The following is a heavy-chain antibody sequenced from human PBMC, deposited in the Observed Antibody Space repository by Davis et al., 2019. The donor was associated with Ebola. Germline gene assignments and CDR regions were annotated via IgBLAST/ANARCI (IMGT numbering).Heavy chain of an antibody. V-gene: IGHV1-8*01. D-gene: IGHD2-21*02. CDR2: MSPNTGNT. J-gene: IGHJ3*02. CDR1: GYSFISHD. Sequence: ASVKVSCKASGYSFISHDINWVRKASGQRHEWMGWMSPNTGNTGLEQKFQGRLTMTRDTSISTAYMELSSLRSEDTAVYYCATCRGDCGGAFDIWGQGTMVTVPS. CDR3: ATCRGDCGGAFDI.